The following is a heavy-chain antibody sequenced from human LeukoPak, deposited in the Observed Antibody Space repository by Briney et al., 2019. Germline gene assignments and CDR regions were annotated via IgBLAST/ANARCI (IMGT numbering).Heavy chain of an antibody. CDR3: ARDRSSSVYFQH. CDR2: ISYDGSNK. J-gene: IGHJ1*01. V-gene: IGHV3-30*04. Sequence: GGSLRLSCAASGFTFSSYAMHWVRQAPGKGLEWVAVISYDGSNKYYADSVKGRFTISRDNSKNTLYLQMNSLRAEDTAVYYCARDRSSSVYFQHWGQGTLVTVSS. D-gene: IGHD6-13*01. CDR1: GFTFSSYA.